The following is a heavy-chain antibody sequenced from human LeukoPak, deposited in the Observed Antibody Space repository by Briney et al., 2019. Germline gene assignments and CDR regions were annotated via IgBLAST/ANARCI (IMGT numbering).Heavy chain of an antibody. D-gene: IGHD3-3*01. CDR1: GFTFSTCA. Sequence: PGGSLRLSCAASGFTFSTCAVTWVRQAPGKGLEWVSSISSSSSYIYYADSVKGRFTISRDNAKNSLYLQMNSLRAEDTAVYYCARDYDFWSEKDVWGKGTTVTVSS. J-gene: IGHJ6*04. CDR3: ARDYDFWSEKDV. V-gene: IGHV3-21*01. CDR2: ISSSSSYI.